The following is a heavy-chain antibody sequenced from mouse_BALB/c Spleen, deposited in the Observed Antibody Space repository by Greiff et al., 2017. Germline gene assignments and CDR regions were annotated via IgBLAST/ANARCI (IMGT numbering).Heavy chain of an antibody. Sequence: EVQRVESGGGLVQPGGSMKLSCVASGFTFSNYWMNWVRQSPEKGLEWVAEIRLKSNNYATHYAESVKGRFTISRDDSKSSVDLQMNNLRAEDTGCYYCTRRDYGSSFAYWGQGTLVTVSA. CDR2: IRLKSNNYAT. J-gene: IGHJ3*01. CDR1: GFTFSNYW. V-gene: IGHV6-6*02. CDR3: TRRDYGSSFAY. D-gene: IGHD1-1*01.